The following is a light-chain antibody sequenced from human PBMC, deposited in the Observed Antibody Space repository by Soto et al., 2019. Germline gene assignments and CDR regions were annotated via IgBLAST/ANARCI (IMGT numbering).Light chain of an antibody. Sequence: EIVLTQSPGTLSVSRGETATLSCRASQYIGSNLSWYQQKPGQAPGLLIYVASTRATGIPARFSGFGSGTEFTLTISSLQSEDFVVYYCEQYNIWRITLGKGTRLEF. V-gene: IGKV3-15*01. CDR3: EQYNIWRIT. CDR2: VAS. CDR1: QYIGSN. J-gene: IGKJ5*01.